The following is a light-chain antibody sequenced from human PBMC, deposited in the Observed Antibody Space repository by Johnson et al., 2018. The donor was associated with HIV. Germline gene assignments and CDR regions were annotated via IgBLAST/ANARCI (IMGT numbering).Light chain of an antibody. J-gene: IGLJ1*01. CDR2: DND. CDR1: SSNIGNNY. CDR3: ATWDSSLSAGGV. Sequence: QSVLTQPPSVSAAPGQKVTISCSGSSSNIGNNYVSWYQHLPGTAPKLLLYDNDKRPSGIPDRFSGSKSGTSATLGIPALPPGDEAVYYCATWDSSLSAGGVFGTGTEVTGL. V-gene: IGLV1-51*01.